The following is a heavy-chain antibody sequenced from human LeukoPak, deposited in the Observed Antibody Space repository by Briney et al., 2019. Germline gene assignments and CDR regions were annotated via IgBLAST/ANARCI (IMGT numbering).Heavy chain of an antibody. D-gene: IGHD3-16*02. J-gene: IGHJ5*02. V-gene: IGHV4-39*01. Sequence: KPSETLSLTCSVSGDSISKNGSFWVWIRQPPGKGLEWMGSINYRGDTYYKPALKSRVTISVDTSKNQFSLKLNSVNAADTAVYYCARQGAQLSKSFFDPWVQGTLVTVSS. CDR2: INYRGDT. CDR3: ARQGAQLSKSFFDP. CDR1: GDSISKNGSF.